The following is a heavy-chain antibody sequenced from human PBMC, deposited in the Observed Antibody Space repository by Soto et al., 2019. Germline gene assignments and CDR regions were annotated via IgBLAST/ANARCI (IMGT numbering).Heavy chain of an antibody. D-gene: IGHD3-16*01. CDR1: GFTFSSYA. CDR2: ISGSGGST. Sequence: EVQLLESGGGLVQPGGSLRLSCAASGFTFSSYAMSWVRQAPGKGLEWVSAISGSGGSTYYADSVKGRFTISRDNSKNTLYLQMNSLKTEDTAVYYCTTGLDYDWVVNSYGMDVWGQGTTVTVSS. CDR3: TTGLDYDWVVNSYGMDV. V-gene: IGHV3-23*01. J-gene: IGHJ6*02.